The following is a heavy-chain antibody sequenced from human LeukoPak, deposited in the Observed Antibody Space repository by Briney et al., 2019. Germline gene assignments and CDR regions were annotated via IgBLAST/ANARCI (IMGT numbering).Heavy chain of an antibody. J-gene: IGHJ4*02. V-gene: IGHV3-7*04. Sequence: QPGGSLRLSCAASGFTFSSYWMSWIRQAPGKGLEWVANIKHDGSEKYYVDSVKGRFTISRDNAKKSLYLQINSLRAEDTAVYYCARGQQLAYMWGQGTLVTVSS. CDR3: ARGQQLAYM. CDR2: IKHDGSEK. D-gene: IGHD6-13*01. CDR1: GFTFSSYW.